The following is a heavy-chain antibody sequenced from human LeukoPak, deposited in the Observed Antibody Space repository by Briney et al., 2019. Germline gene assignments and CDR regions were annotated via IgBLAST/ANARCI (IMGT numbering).Heavy chain of an antibody. Sequence: SETLSLTCGVSGGSISSSYWWSWVRQPPGKGLEWIGEIYHSGSTNYNPSLKSRVTISMDKSKNQFSLNLSSVTAADTAVYYCARSYYGSGSSGYYYYYYMDVWGKGTTVTISS. J-gene: IGHJ6*03. V-gene: IGHV4-4*02. CDR2: IYHSGST. CDR1: GGSISSSYW. CDR3: ARSYYGSGSSGYYYYYYMDV. D-gene: IGHD3-10*01.